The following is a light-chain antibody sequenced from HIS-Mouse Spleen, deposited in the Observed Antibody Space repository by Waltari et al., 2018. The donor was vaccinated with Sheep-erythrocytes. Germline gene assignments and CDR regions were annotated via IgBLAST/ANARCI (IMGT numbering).Light chain of an antibody. CDR3: SSYTSSSTLV. J-gene: IGLJ1*01. CDR1: SRDVGCYNY. V-gene: IGLV2-14*03. Sequence: QSALTQPASVSGSPGQSITISCTGTSRDVGCYNYVPWYQQHPGKAPKLMIYDVSNRPSGVSNRFSGSKSGNTASLTISGLQAEDEADYYCSSYTSSSTLVFGTGTKVTVL. CDR2: DVS.